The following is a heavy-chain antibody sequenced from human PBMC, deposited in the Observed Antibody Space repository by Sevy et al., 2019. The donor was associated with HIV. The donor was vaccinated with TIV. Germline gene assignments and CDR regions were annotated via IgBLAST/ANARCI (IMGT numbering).Heavy chain of an antibody. CDR1: GFTFSSYE. CDR2: ISNSGTTI. J-gene: IGHJ4*02. Sequence: GESLKISCAASGFTFSSYEMNWVRQAPGKGLEWVSYISNSGTTISYSDSVRGRFSISRDNARNSLYLQMNSLRAEYTAVYYCARDLPPSATTVAHFDYWGQGTLVTVSS. CDR3: ARDLPPSATTVAHFDY. D-gene: IGHD4-17*01. V-gene: IGHV3-48*03.